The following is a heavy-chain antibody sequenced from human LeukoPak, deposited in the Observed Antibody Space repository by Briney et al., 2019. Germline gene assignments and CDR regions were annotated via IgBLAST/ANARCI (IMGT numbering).Heavy chain of an antibody. CDR1: GFTFSSYA. CDR2: ISYDGSNK. V-gene: IGHV3-30*04. Sequence: GRSLRLSCAASGFTFSSYAMHWVRQAPGKGLEWVAVISYDGSNKYYADSVKGRFTISRDNSKNTLYLQMNSLRAEDTAVYYCVAVAGTKGYYYYYGMDVWGQGTLVTVSS. J-gene: IGHJ6*02. CDR3: VAVAGTKGYYYYYGMDV. D-gene: IGHD6-19*01.